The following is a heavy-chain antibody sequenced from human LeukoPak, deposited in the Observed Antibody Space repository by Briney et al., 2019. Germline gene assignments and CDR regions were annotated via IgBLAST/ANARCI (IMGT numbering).Heavy chain of an antibody. J-gene: IGHJ5*02. V-gene: IGHV5-51*01. CDR2: IYPGDSDI. D-gene: IGHD2-8*02. Sequence: GESLKISFKASGYSFTSYWIGWVRQMPGKGLEWMGIIYPGDSDIRYSPSFEGQVSISADTSMDTAYLHWSSLKASDTAMYFCVKPAGTGRWFDPWGQGTLVTVSS. CDR3: VKPAGTGRWFDP. CDR1: GYSFTSYW.